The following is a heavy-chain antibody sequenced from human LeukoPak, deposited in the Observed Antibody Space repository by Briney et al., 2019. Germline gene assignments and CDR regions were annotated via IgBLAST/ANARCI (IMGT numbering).Heavy chain of an antibody. D-gene: IGHD2-21*01. V-gene: IGHV3-23*01. CDR3: AKDFRIGYSAHFDY. J-gene: IGHJ4*02. CDR1: GFTFRSHA. CDR2: IYENGGTT. Sequence: QTGGSLRLSCVGSGFTFRSHAMSWVRQAPEKGLEFVSGIYENGGTTYYADSVKGRFSISRDNSKNTLYLQMDSLRGEDTAVYYGAKDFRIGYSAHFDYWGQGALVTVSS.